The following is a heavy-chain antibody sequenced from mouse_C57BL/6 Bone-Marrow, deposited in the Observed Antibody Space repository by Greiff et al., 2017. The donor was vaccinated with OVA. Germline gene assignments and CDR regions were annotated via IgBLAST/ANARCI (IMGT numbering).Heavy chain of an antibody. V-gene: IGHV2-2*01. CDR3: ARNYRYDFYYFDY. D-gene: IGHD2-12*01. Sequence: QVQLKESGPGLVQPSQSPSITCTVSGFSLTSYGVHWVRQSPGKGLEWLGVIWSGGSTDYNAAFISRLSISKDNSKSQVFFKMNSLQADDTAIYYCARNYRYDFYYFDYWGQGTTLTVSS. CDR1: GFSLTSYG. J-gene: IGHJ2*01. CDR2: IWSGGST.